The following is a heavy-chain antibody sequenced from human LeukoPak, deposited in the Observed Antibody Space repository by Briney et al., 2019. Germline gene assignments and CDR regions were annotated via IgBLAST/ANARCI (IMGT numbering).Heavy chain of an antibody. D-gene: IGHD6-6*01. CDR3: ARVRMHRSSFDY. Sequence: SETLSLTCTVSGGSISSGGYYWSWIRQHPGKGLEWIGYIYYSGSTYYNPSLKSRVTISVDTSKNQFSLKLSSVTAADTAVYYCARVRMHRSSFDYWGQGTLVTVSS. CDR2: IYYSGST. J-gene: IGHJ4*02. CDR1: GGSISSGGYY. V-gene: IGHV4-31*03.